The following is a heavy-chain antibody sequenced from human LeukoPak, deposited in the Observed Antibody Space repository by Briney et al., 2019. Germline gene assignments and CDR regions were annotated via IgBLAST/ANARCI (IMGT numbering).Heavy chain of an antibody. Sequence: SVKVSYKASGCTVSSYAISWLRQAPGQGLEWMGGIIPIFGTANYAQKFQGRVTITADESTSTAYMELSSLRSEDTAVYYCARYSSSWFQGVYAFDIWGPGTMVTVSS. D-gene: IGHD6-13*01. CDR2: IIPIFGTA. V-gene: IGHV1-69*13. CDR3: ARYSSSWFQGVYAFDI. CDR1: GCTVSSYA. J-gene: IGHJ3*02.